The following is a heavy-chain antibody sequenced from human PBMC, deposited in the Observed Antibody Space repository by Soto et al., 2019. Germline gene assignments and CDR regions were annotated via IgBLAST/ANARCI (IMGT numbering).Heavy chain of an antibody. V-gene: IGHV3-48*03. CDR3: AREHYDSNVYYFSFGFDI. Sequence: PGGSLRLSCAASGFTFSSYEMNWVRQAPGKGLEWVSHISSGGGSENFIYYADSVKGRFTISRDNAKNSLYLQMNSLRAEDTAVYYCAREHYDSNVYYFSFGFDIWGQGTMVTVSS. D-gene: IGHD3-22*01. J-gene: IGHJ3*02. CDR1: GFTFSSYE. CDR2: ISSGGGSENFI.